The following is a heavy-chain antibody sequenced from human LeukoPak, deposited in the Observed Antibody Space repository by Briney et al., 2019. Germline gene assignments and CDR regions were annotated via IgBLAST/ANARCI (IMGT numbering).Heavy chain of an antibody. CDR1: GFTFSSYW. CDR2: IREDGSEK. J-gene: IGHJ4*02. Sequence: GGSLRLSCAASGFTFSSYWMSWIRQAPGKGLEWVANIREDGSEKYYVDSVKGRFTISRDGAKNSLYLQMNSLRAGDTAVFYCARGSGWYADYWGQGTLVTVSS. D-gene: IGHD6-19*01. CDR3: ARGSGWYADY. V-gene: IGHV3-7*04.